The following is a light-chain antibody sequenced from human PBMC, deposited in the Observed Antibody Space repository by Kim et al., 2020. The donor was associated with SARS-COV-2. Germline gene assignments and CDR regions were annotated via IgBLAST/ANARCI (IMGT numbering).Light chain of an antibody. CDR3: QKYNSAPWT. CDR2: AAA. V-gene: IGKV1-27*01. CDR1: QDIANS. Sequence: DRVTITCRASQDIANSLAWYQQKPGKVPQVLIYAAATLQSGVPSRFSGSGSGTEFTLTIGSLQTEDVAIYYCQKYNSAPWTFGPGTKVDIK. J-gene: IGKJ1*01.